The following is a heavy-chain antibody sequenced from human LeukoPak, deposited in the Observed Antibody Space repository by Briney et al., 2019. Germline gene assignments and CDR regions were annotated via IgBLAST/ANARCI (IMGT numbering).Heavy chain of an antibody. V-gene: IGHV1-2*02. Sequence: GASVKVSCKASGYTFTGYYMHWVRQAPGQGLEWMGWINPNSGGTNYAQKFQGRVTMTRDTSISTAYMELSRLRSDDTAVDYCARSFDYDSPIDYWGQGTLVTVSS. D-gene: IGHD5-12*01. J-gene: IGHJ4*02. CDR1: GYTFTGYY. CDR3: ARSFDYDSPIDY. CDR2: INPNSGGT.